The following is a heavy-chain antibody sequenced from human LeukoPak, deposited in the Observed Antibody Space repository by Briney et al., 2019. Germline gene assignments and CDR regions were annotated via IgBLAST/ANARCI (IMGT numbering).Heavy chain of an antibody. V-gene: IGHV4-59*08. CDR2: IYNTGST. D-gene: IGHD2/OR15-2a*01. J-gene: IGHJ4*02. Sequence: PWGTLSLTCAVSGVSMGGYSWSWIRQSPGKGLEWMGFIYNTGSTKYNPSLESRATISLDTSKNQFSLILISVTAADTAVYFCARHFVSKNSLEYCGQGILVSVSS. CDR1: GVSMGGYS. CDR3: ARHFVSKNSLEY.